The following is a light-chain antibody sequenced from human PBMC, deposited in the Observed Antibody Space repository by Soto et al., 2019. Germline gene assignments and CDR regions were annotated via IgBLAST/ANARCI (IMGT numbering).Light chain of an antibody. CDR2: DVS. V-gene: IGLV2-23*02. CDR1: SSDIGSYNL. Sequence: QSALTQPASVSGSPGPSITISCTGTSSDIGSYNLVSWYQQDPGKAPKLLIYDVSERPSGVSNRFSGSKSGNTASLTISGLQVEDEADYYCCSYAGSSALVFGGGTKVTVL. CDR3: CSYAGSSALV. J-gene: IGLJ3*02.